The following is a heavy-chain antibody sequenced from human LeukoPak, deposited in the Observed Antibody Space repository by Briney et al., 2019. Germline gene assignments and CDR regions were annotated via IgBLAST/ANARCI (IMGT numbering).Heavy chain of an antibody. CDR1: GFTFSSHA. V-gene: IGHV3-23*01. D-gene: IGHD3-10*01. Sequence: GGSLRLSCAASGFTFSSHALSWVRQAPGKGLEWVSAISGTGDSAFYADSVKGRFTVSRDNSKNTLYLQMNSLRAEDTAVYYCAKVGWPMVRGVNTDYWGQGTLVTVSS. CDR3: AKVGWPMVRGVNTDY. CDR2: ISGTGDSA. J-gene: IGHJ4*02.